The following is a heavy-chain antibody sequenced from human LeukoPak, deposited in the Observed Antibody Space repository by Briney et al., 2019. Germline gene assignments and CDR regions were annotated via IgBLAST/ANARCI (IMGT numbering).Heavy chain of an antibody. D-gene: IGHD3-22*01. CDR2: INHSGST. Sequence: SETLSLTCAVYGGSFSGYYWSWIRQPPGKGLEWIGEINHSGSTNYNPSLKSRVTISVDTSKNQFSLKLSSATAADTAVYYCARKSPIYYYDSSGYLDYWGQGTLVTVSS. J-gene: IGHJ4*02. CDR3: ARKSPIYYYDSSGYLDY. V-gene: IGHV4-34*01. CDR1: GGSFSGYY.